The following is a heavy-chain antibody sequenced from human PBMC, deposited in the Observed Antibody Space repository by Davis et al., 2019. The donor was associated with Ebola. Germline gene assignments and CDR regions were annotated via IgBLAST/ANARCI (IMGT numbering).Heavy chain of an antibody. J-gene: IGHJ6*02. Sequence: ASVKVSCKASGYTFTSYGISWVRQAPGQGLEWMGWISAYNGNTNYAQKLQGRVTMTTDTSTSTAYMELRSLRSDDTAVYYCAREGYSSSWYSHDYYYYGMDVWGQGTTVTVSS. CDR3: AREGYSSSWYSHDYYYYGMDV. D-gene: IGHD6-13*01. CDR1: GYTFTSYG. CDR2: ISAYNGNT. V-gene: IGHV1-18*01.